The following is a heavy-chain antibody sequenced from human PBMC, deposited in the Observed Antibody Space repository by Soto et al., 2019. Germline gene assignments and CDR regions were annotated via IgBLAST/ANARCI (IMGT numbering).Heavy chain of an antibody. J-gene: IGHJ3*01. CDR3: ARARGQRYRNAFLV. Sequence: SETLSLTCTVSTASISSYSWSWIRQPPGKGLEWIGYVYNSGSTIYNPSLKSRVTISLDTSQNLISLNLKSATAADTAVYFCARARGQRYRNAFLVWGQGTMVTVSS. CDR1: TASISSYS. CDR2: VYNSGST. D-gene: IGHD3-9*01. V-gene: IGHV4-4*09.